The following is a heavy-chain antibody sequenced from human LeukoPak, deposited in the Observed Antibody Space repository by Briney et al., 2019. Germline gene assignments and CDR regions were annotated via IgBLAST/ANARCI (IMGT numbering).Heavy chain of an antibody. V-gene: IGHV3-23*01. D-gene: IGHD6-13*01. J-gene: IGHJ4*02. Sequence: GGSLRLSCAASGFTFSSYAMSWVRQAPGKGMEWVSAISGSGGSTYYADSVKGRFTISRDNSKNTLYLQMNSLRAEDTAVYYCAKGLRTTIAAAGTHFDYWGQGTLVTVSS. CDR2: ISGSGGST. CDR3: AKGLRTTIAAAGTHFDY. CDR1: GFTFSSYA.